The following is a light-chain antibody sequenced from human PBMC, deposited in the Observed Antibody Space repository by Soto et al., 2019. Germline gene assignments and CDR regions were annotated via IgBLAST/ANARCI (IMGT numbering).Light chain of an antibody. Sequence: SYELAQPPSVSVAPGQTARISCGGNNIGSKSVHWYQQKPGQAPVLVVYENSDRPSGIPERFSGSNSGNTATLAISRVEAGDEADYYCQVWDISSDHWVFGGGTKPTV. J-gene: IGLJ3*02. CDR3: QVWDISSDHWV. CDR2: ENS. V-gene: IGLV3-21*02. CDR1: NIGSKS.